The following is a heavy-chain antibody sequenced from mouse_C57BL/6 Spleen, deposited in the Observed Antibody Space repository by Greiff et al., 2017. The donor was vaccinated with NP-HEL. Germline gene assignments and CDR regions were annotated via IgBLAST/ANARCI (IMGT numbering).Heavy chain of an antibody. CDR2: IYPGGGYT. CDR1: GYTFTNYW. V-gene: IGHV1-63*01. Sequence: QVQLKESGAELVRPGTSVKMSCKASGYTFTNYWIGWAKQRPGHGLEWIGDIYPGGGYTNYNEKFKGKATLTADKSSSTAYMQFSSLTSEDSAIYYCARRSTEDYFDYWGQGTTLTVSS. J-gene: IGHJ2*01. D-gene: IGHD2-1*01. CDR3: ARRSTEDYFDY.